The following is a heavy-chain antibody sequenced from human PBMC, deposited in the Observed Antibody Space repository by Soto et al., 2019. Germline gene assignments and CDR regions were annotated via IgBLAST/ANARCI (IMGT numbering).Heavy chain of an antibody. Sequence: QVQLQESGPGLVKPSQTLSLTCSVSGGSISRGGYYWNWIRQHPGKGLGWIGYIYYSGSTHYNPSLKRRVTISVDTSKNQFSLKLNSVTAADTAVYYCARDPSIAYFYGMDVWGQGTTVTVSS. D-gene: IGHD6-13*01. J-gene: IGHJ6*02. V-gene: IGHV4-31*03. CDR1: GGSISRGGYY. CDR3: ARDPSIAYFYGMDV. CDR2: IYYSGST.